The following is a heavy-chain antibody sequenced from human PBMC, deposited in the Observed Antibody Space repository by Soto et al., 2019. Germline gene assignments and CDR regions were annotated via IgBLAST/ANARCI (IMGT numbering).Heavy chain of an antibody. CDR3: ARAKVVLIHNDF. CDR2: MNPNTGDT. V-gene: IGHV1-8*01. D-gene: IGHD2-15*01. Sequence: GASVKVSCKASGYTFTGYDINWVRQATGQGLEWMGWMNPNTGDTGYSQRFQGRVTMTRNTSTSTAHMELSSLRSEDTAVYFCARAKVVLIHNDFWGQGTQVTVSS. CDR1: GYTFTGYD. J-gene: IGHJ4*02.